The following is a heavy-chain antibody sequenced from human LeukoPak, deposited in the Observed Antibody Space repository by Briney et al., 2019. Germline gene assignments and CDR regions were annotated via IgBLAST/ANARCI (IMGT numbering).Heavy chain of an antibody. V-gene: IGHV3-48*03. J-gene: IGHJ6*02. CDR3: ARDSVVVISYYYYGMDV. Sequence: GGSLRLSCAASGFTFSSYEMNWVRQAPGRGLEWVSYISSGGSTIYYADSVKGRFTISRDNAKNSLYLQMNSLRAEDTAVYYCARDSVVVISYYYYGMDVWGQGTTVTVSS. D-gene: IGHD3-22*01. CDR1: GFTFSSYE. CDR2: ISSGGSTI.